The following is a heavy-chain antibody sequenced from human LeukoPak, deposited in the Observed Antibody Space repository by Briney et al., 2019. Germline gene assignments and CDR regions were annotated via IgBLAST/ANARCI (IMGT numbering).Heavy chain of an antibody. CDR2: IIPMFGTP. V-gene: IGHV1-69*13. J-gene: IGHJ3*01. CDR1: GGTFSSYI. Sequence: SVKVSCKASGGTFSSYIITWVRQAPGQGLEWMGRIIPMFGTPNYAQKFQDRVTITADESARTAYMELSSLRFEDTAVYYCARQGYTNNLGGYFGDKDDCFDLWGQGTMVTVSS. CDR3: ARQGYTNNLGGYFGDKDDCFDL. D-gene: IGHD3-9*01.